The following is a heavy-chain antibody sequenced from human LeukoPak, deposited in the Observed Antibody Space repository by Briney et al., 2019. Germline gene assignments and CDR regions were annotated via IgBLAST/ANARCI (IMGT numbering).Heavy chain of an antibody. D-gene: IGHD1-26*01. Sequence: GSLRLSCAASGFTFGAYTINWVRQAPGKGLEWVSCIFSRSESILHADSVKGRFTISRDNAKNSLYLQMDSLRVEDTAVYYCARVGTGIVKPFDYWGQGTLVTVSS. CDR3: ARVGTGIVKPFDY. CDR1: GFTFGAYT. J-gene: IGHJ4*02. V-gene: IGHV3-21*01. CDR2: IFSRSESI.